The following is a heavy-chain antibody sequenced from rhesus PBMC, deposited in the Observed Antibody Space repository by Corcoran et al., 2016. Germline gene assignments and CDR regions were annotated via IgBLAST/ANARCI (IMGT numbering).Heavy chain of an antibody. D-gene: IGHD5-12*01. CDR2: IYGGPGTT. J-gene: IGHJ4*01. Sequence: QVQLQESGPGLVKPSETLSLTCAVSGGSISSTYWSWIRQSQGKGLGCIGNIYGGPGTTTYNPTLRRVVPISPDTTKTLFSLELSSVTTADTAIYCGARFPTSATVIGFDFWGQGVLVTVSS. CDR3: ARFPTSATVIGFDF. CDR1: GGSISSTY. V-gene: IGHV4-147*01.